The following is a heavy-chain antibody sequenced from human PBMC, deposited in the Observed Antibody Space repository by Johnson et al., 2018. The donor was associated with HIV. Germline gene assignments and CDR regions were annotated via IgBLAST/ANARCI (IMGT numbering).Heavy chain of an antibody. CDR1: GFTVISNY. CDR2: IYSRDTT. V-gene: IGHV3-66*01. D-gene: IGHD6-13*01. CDR3: AKNFGKILAAGGLEVGDAFDI. Sequence: VQLVESGGGLVQPGGSLRLSCAVSGFTVISNYMTWVRQAPGKGPEWVSIIYSRDTTYYADSVKGRFTISRDSSKNTLYLQMNSLRDEDTAVYYCAKNFGKILAAGGLEVGDAFDIWGQGTMVTVSS. J-gene: IGHJ3*02.